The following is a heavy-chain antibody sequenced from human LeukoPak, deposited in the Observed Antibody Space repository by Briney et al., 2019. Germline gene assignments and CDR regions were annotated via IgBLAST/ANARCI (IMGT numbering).Heavy chain of an antibody. D-gene: IGHD6-13*01. CDR1: GDSFTNYW. CDR3: ARLAGYSSSWWFDY. J-gene: IGHJ4*02. CDR2: IDPNDSES. V-gene: IGHV5-51*01. Sequence: GESLKISCKASGDSFTNYWIAWVRQTPGKGLEWMGLIDPNDSESRYSPSFQGQVTISADKSISTAYLQWSSLKASDTAMYYCARLAGYSSSWWFDYWGQGTLVTVSS.